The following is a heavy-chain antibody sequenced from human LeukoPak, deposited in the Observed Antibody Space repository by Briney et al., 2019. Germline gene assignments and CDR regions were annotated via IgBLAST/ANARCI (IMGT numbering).Heavy chain of an antibody. CDR2: IYTSGST. J-gene: IGHJ4*02. V-gene: IGHV4-61*02. Sequence: PSQTLSLTCTVSGGSISSGSYYWSWIRQPAGKGLEWIGRIYTSGSTNYNPSLKSRVTISVDTSKNQFSLNLSSVTAADTAVYYCASFIVVVPAAPFDYWGQGTLVTVSS. D-gene: IGHD2-2*01. CDR1: GGSISSGSYY. CDR3: ASFIVVVPAAPFDY.